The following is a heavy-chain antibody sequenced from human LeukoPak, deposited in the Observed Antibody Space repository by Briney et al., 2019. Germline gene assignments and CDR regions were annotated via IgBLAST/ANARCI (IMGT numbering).Heavy chain of an antibody. CDR1: GFTFDDYA. Sequence: PGRSLRLSCAASGFTFDDYAMHWVRQAPGKGLEWVSGISWNSGSIGYADSVKGRFTISRDNAKNSLYLQMNSLRAEDTALYYCAKDQYDYVWGSRFDSWGQGTLVTVSS. J-gene: IGHJ4*02. D-gene: IGHD3-16*01. V-gene: IGHV3-9*01. CDR2: ISWNSGSI. CDR3: AKDQYDYVWGSRFDS.